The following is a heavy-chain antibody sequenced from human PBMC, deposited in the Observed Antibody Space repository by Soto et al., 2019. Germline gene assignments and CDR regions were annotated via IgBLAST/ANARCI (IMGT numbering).Heavy chain of an antibody. CDR1: GGSISSSSYY. CDR2: IYYSGST. V-gene: IGHV4-39*01. D-gene: IGHD6-19*01. Sequence: QLQLQESGPGLVKPSETLSLTCTVSGGSISSSSYYWGWIRQPPGKGLEWIGSIYYSGSTYYNPSLKSRVTISVDTSKNQFSLKLSSVTAADTAVYYCASQGFSSGWMGGMDVWGQGTTVTVSS. J-gene: IGHJ6*02. CDR3: ASQGFSSGWMGGMDV.